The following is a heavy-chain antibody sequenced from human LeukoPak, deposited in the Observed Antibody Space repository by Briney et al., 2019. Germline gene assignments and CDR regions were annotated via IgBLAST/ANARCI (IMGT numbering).Heavy chain of an antibody. D-gene: IGHD4-17*01. CDR2: ISWNSGSI. V-gene: IGHV3-9*01. CDR3: AKESTVHYGMDV. J-gene: IGHJ6*02. CDR1: GFTFDDYA. Sequence: PGGSLRLSCAASGFTFDDYAMHWVRQAPGKGLEWVSGISWNSGSIGYADSVKGRFTTSRDNAKNSLYLQMNSLRAEDTALYYCAKESTVHYGMDVWGQGTTVTVSS.